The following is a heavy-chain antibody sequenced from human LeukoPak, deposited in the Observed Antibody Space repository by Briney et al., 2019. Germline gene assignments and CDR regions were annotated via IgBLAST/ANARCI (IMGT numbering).Heavy chain of an antibody. CDR3: ARDSSSWYGYYYYYYMDA. CDR2: IYTSGST. CDR1: GGSISSYY. V-gene: IGHV4-4*07. D-gene: IGHD6-13*01. J-gene: IGHJ6*03. Sequence: SETLSLTCTVSGGSISSYYWSWIRQPAGKGLEWIGRIYTSGSTNYNPSLKSRVTMSVDTSKNQFSLKLSSVTAADTAVYYCARDSSSWYGYYYYYYMDAWGKGTTVTVSS.